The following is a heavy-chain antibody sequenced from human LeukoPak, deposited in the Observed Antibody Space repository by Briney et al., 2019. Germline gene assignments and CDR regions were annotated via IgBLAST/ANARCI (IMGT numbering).Heavy chain of an antibody. CDR3: AXXXXSNSFRYYYYYMDV. Sequence: GGSLRLSCAASGFTVSSNYMSWVRQAPGKGLEWVSVIYSGGSTYYADSVKGRFTISRDNSKNTLYLQMNGLRAEDTAVYYCAXXXXSNSFRYYYYYMDVWGKGTTVTISS. CDR2: IYSGGST. V-gene: IGHV3-53*01. CDR1: GFTVSSNY. J-gene: IGHJ6*03. D-gene: IGHD3-16*01.